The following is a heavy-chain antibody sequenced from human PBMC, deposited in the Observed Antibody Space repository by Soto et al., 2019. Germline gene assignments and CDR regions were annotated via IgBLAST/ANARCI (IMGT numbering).Heavy chain of an antibody. Sequence: SVKVSCKASGFTFTSSAVQWVRQARGQRLEWIGWIVVGSGNTNYAQKFQERVTITRDMSTSTAYMELSSLRSEDTAVYYCAADTCSGGSCYLDYWGQGTLVTAPQ. CDR2: IVVGSGNT. J-gene: IGHJ4*02. CDR3: AADTCSGGSCYLDY. D-gene: IGHD2-15*01. V-gene: IGHV1-58*01. CDR1: GFTFTSSA.